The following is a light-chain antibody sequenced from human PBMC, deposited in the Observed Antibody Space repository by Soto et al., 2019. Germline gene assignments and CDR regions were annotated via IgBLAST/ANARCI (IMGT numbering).Light chain of an antibody. CDR1: QDISNY. CDR2: DAS. V-gene: IGKV1-33*01. J-gene: IGKJ4*01. CDR3: QQYDNLPLT. Sequence: DIQMNQSTSSLSASVGDRVTITCQASQDISNYLNWYQQKPGKAPKLLIYDASNLETGVPSRFSGSGSGTDFTFTISSLQPEDIATYYCQQYDNLPLTFGGGTKVDIK.